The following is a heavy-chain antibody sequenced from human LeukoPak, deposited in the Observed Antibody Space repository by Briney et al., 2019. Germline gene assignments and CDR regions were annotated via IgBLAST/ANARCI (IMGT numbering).Heavy chain of an antibody. CDR1: GFTFSSYT. J-gene: IGHJ4*02. Sequence: GGSLRLSCAASGFTFSSYTMNWVRQAPGKGLEWVSSLSGTGRYIYYADLMKGRFTISRDNAKNSLYLQMNSLRAEDTAVFYCARSTAPYGSGSSVDYWGQGAPVTVSS. CDR2: LSGTGRYI. D-gene: IGHD3-10*01. V-gene: IGHV3-21*06. CDR3: ARSTAPYGSGSSVDY.